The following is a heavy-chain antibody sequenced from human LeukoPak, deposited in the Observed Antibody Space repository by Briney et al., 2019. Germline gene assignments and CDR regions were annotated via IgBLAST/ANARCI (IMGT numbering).Heavy chain of an antibody. D-gene: IGHD3-22*01. J-gene: IGHJ4*02. V-gene: IGHV3-21*04. Sequence: GGSLRLSCAASGFTFSSYSMNWVRQAPGKGLEWVSSISSSSSYIYYADSVKGRFTISRDNAKNSLYLQMNSLRAEDTAVYYCARVAVVITTQGPLYYFDYWGQGTLVTVSS. CDR1: GFTFSSYS. CDR3: ARVAVVITTQGPLYYFDY. CDR2: ISSSSSYI.